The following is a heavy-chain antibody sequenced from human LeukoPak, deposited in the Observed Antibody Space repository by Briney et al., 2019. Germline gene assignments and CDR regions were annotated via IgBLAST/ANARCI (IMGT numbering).Heavy chain of an antibody. D-gene: IGHD5-12*01. CDR1: GGSISSGGYY. J-gene: IGHJ6*02. V-gene: IGHV4-61*08. CDR2: IYYTGST. CDR3: ARDGATITGFGMDV. Sequence: SETLSLTCTVSGGSISSGGYYWSWIRQPPGKGLEWIGYIYYTGSTDYNPSLKSRVTISVDTSKNQFSLKLSSVTAADTAVYYCARDGATITGFGMDVWGQGTTVTVSS.